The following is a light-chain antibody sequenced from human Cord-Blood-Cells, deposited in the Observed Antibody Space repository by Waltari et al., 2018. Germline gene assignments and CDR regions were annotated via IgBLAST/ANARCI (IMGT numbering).Light chain of an antibody. Sequence: SYELTQPPSVSVSPGQTARITCSGDKLGDKYACWYQQKPGQSPVLVIYQDSKRPSGSPVRFSSSNSGNTATLTVIGTQAMDEADYYCQAWDSSTGVFGGGTKLTVL. J-gene: IGLJ2*01. CDR3: QAWDSSTGV. V-gene: IGLV3-1*01. CDR2: QDS. CDR1: KLGDKY.